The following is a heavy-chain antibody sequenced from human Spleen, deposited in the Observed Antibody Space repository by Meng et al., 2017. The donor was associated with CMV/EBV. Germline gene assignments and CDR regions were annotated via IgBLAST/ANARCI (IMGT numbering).Heavy chain of an antibody. V-gene: IGHV3-30-3*01. Sequence: GSLRLSCAASGFTFSSYAMHWVRQAPGKGPEWVAVISYDGSNKHYAGSVNGRFTISRDDSRNTVFLQMNSLTTEDTAVYYCARPTLYSYGFRTNHYYGMDVWGQGTTVTVSS. CDR3: ARPTLYSYGFRTNHYYGMDV. CDR1: GFTFSSYA. D-gene: IGHD5-18*01. CDR2: ISYDGSNK. J-gene: IGHJ6*02.